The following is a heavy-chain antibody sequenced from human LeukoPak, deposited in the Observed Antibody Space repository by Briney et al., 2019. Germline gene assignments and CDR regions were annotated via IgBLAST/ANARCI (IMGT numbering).Heavy chain of an antibody. Sequence: GGSLRLSCAASGFTFSSYAMSWVRQAPGKGLEWVSGINNSGGSTYYADSVKGRFIISRDNGKNSLYLQMSSLRAEDTAVYYCAIWMGNNADFTGPIDYWGQGTLVTVSS. CDR3: AIWMGNNADFTGPIDY. J-gene: IGHJ4*02. CDR1: GFTFSSYA. CDR2: INNSGGST. V-gene: IGHV3-23*01. D-gene: IGHD2-2*03.